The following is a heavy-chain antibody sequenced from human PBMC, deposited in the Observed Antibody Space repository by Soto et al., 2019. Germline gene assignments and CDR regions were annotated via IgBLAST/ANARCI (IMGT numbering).Heavy chain of an antibody. V-gene: IGHV3-21*01. D-gene: IGHD6-13*01. CDR1: GFTFSSYS. Sequence: EVQLVESGGGLVKPGGSLRLSCAASGFTFSSYSMNWVRQAPGKGLEWVSSISSSSSYIYYADSVKGRFTISRDNAKNSLYLQMNSLRAEDTAVYYCARRSPGIAAAGTRTYYFDYWGQGTLVTVSS. CDR2: ISSSSSYI. CDR3: ARRSPGIAAAGTRTYYFDY. J-gene: IGHJ4*02.